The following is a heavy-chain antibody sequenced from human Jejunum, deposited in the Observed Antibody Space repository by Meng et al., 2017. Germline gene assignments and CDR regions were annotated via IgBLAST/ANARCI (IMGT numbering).Heavy chain of an antibody. CDR3: ARDNYDTASRFDY. CDR1: GYPFTSYA. D-gene: IGHD3-22*01. V-gene: IGHV7-4-1*02. Sequence: QVQLLQPGAELKEPGASVKVSCKASGYPFTSYAINWLRQAPGQGPEWMGWINTNNGNPTYAQGFTGRFVFSLDTSVSTAYVQISSLKVEDTAMYYCARDNYDTASRFDYWGQGTLVTVSS. CDR2: INTNNGNP. J-gene: IGHJ4*02.